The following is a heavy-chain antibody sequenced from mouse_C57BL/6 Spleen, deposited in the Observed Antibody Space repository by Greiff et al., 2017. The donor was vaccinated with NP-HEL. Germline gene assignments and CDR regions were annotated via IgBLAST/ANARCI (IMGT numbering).Heavy chain of an antibody. J-gene: IGHJ4*01. CDR3: ARDDYYYGSSYGAMDY. CDR1: GYSFTGYF. V-gene: IGHV1-20*01. CDR2: INPYNGDT. Sequence: EVQLQQSGPELVKPGDSVKISCKASGYSFTGYFMNWVMQSHGKSLEWIGRINPYNGDTFYNQKFKGKATLTVDKSSSTAHMELRSLTSEDSAVYYCARDDYYYGSSYGAMDYWGQGTSVTVSS. D-gene: IGHD1-1*01.